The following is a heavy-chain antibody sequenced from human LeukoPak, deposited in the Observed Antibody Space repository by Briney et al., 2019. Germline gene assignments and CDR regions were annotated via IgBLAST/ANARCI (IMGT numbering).Heavy chain of an antibody. V-gene: IGHV3-21*01. J-gene: IGHJ4*02. CDR2: ISSSSSYI. D-gene: IGHD4-17*01. CDR1: GFTFSSYS. CDR3: AREVYGELAFEN. Sequence: GGSLRLSCAASGFTFSSYSMNWVRQAPGKGLEWVSSISSSSSYIYYADSVKGRFTISRDNAKNSLYLQMNSLRAEDTAVYHCAREVYGELAFENWGQGTLVTVSS.